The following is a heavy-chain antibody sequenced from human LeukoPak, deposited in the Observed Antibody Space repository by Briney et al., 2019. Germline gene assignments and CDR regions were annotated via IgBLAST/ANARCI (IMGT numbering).Heavy chain of an antibody. CDR1: GGSISSYY. CDR3: AREPYSSSWVDY. Sequence: SETLSLTCTVSGGSISSYYWSWLRQPPGKGLEWIGYIYYSGSTYYNPSLKSRVTISVDRSKNQFSLKLSSVTAADTAVYYCAREPYSSSWVDYWGQGTLVTVSS. J-gene: IGHJ4*02. D-gene: IGHD6-13*01. CDR2: IYYSGST. V-gene: IGHV4-59*12.